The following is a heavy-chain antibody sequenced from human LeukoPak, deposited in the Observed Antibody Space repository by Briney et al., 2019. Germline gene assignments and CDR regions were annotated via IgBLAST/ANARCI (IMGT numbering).Heavy chain of an antibody. CDR2: INPNSGGT. J-gene: IGHJ4*02. CDR1: GYTFTGHY. Sequence: GAAVKASRRGSGYTFTGHYMHWVRQAPGQGLGGMGWINPNSGGTNYAQKFQGRVTMTRDTSITTAYMELSRLKSDDTAVYYCAREVDYYDSSDYFPLGYWGRGTLVTVSS. CDR3: AREVDYYDSSDYFPLGY. V-gene: IGHV1-2*02. D-gene: IGHD3-22*01.